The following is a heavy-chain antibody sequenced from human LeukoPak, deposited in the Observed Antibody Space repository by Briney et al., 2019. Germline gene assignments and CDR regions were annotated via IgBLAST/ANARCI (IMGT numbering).Heavy chain of an antibody. Sequence: PGGSLRLSCVVSGFTFKNYAMSWVRQAPGRGLECVSSIRDSGNGTDYADSVKGRFTVSRDNSKNTLYLQMNTLSAEDTAVYYCAKWAYYDFWSGHYKSHFDSWGQGTLVTVSP. V-gene: IGHV3-23*01. J-gene: IGHJ4*02. CDR2: IRDSGNGT. D-gene: IGHD3-3*01. CDR3: AKWAYYDFWSGHYKSHFDS. CDR1: GFTFKNYA.